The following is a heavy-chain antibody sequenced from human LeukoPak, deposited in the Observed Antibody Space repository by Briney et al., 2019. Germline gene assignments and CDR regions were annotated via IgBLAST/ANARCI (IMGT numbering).Heavy chain of an antibody. CDR3: AKGLVTFGGARDAFDI. D-gene: IGHD3-16*01. Sequence: PGGSLRLSCAASGFTFDDYAMHWVRQAPGKGLEWVSGISWNSGSKGYADSVKGRFTISRDNSKNTLYLQMNSLRAEDTAVYYCAKGLVTFGGARDAFDIWGQGTMVTVSS. CDR1: GFTFDDYA. CDR2: ISWNSGSK. V-gene: IGHV3-9*01. J-gene: IGHJ3*02.